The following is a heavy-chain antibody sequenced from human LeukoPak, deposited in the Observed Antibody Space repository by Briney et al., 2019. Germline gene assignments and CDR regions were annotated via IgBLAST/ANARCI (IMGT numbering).Heavy chain of an antibody. D-gene: IGHD6-6*01. J-gene: IGHJ5*02. CDR2: VDPEDGET. V-gene: IGHV1-69-2*01. CDR1: GYTFTDYY. Sequence: ATVKISCKLPGYTFTDYYMHWVQQAPGKGLEWMGLVDPEDGETIYAEKFRGRVTITADTSTDTAYMELSSLRSEDTAVYYCATTPPSSSSPGGYNWFDPWGQGTLVTVSS. CDR3: ATTPPSSSSPGGYNWFDP.